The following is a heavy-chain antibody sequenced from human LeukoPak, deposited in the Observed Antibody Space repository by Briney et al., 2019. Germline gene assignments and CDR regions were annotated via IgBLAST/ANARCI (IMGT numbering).Heavy chain of an antibody. CDR3: KRMAPEAGFDP. V-gene: IGHV4-59*08. CDR1: GGSIISYY. CDR2: IYSSGDT. Sequence: SETLFLTCSVSGGSIISYYWSWIRQPPGKGLEWIGYIYSSGDTNYSPSLRSRVTMSVDTSKNQFSLKLSSVTAADTAVYYCKRMAPEAGFDPWGQGTLVTVSS. J-gene: IGHJ5*02. D-gene: IGHD5-24*01.